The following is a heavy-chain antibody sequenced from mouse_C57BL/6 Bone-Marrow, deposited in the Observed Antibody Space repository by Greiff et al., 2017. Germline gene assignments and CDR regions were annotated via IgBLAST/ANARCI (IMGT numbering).Heavy chain of an antibody. D-gene: IGHD4-1*01. CDR1: GYTFTSYW. V-gene: IGHV1-52*01. CDR3: ARREVTGRLAY. J-gene: IGHJ3*01. Sequence: VQLQQPGAELVRPGSSVKLSCKASGYTFTSYWMHWVKQRPIQGLEWIGNIDPSDSATHYNQKFKDKATLTVDKSSSTAYMQLSSLTSEDSAVYYCARREVTGRLAYWGQGTLVTVSA. CDR2: IDPSDSAT.